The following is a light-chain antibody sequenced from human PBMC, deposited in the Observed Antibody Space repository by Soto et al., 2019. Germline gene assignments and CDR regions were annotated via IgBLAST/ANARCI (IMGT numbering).Light chain of an antibody. CDR3: SSYAGSNNLV. Sequence: QSVLTQPPSASGSPGQSVTISCTGTSSEVGGYNYVSWYQQHPGKAPKLVIYEVSKRPSGVPDRFSGSKSGNTASLTVSGLQAEDEADYYCSSYAGSNNLVFGGGTKLTVL. V-gene: IGLV2-8*01. CDR1: SSEVGGYNY. J-gene: IGLJ2*01. CDR2: EVS.